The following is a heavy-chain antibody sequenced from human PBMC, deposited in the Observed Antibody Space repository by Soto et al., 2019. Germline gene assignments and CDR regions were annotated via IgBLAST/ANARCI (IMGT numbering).Heavy chain of an antibody. D-gene: IGHD6-19*01. CDR3: SRVFFRSGSDYYSYYGMDV. V-gene: IGHV6-1*01. Sequence: SQTLSLTCAISGDSVSSNSAAWNWIRQSPSRGLEWLGRTYYRSKWYNDYAVSVKSRITINPDTSKNQFSLQLNSVTPEDRAVYYCSRVFFRSGSDYYSYYGMDVWGQGPTVT. J-gene: IGHJ6*02. CDR2: TYYRSKWYN. CDR1: GDSVSSNSAA.